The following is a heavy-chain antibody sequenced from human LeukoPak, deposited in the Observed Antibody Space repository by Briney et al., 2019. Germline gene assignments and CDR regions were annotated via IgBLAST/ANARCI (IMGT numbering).Heavy chain of an antibody. CDR1: GGSISSRGYY. D-gene: IGHD3-10*01. J-gene: IGHJ6*03. CDR2: MYYSGST. V-gene: IGHV4-39*07. CDR3: ARWFGELGRYYYYYYMDV. Sequence: SETLSLTCTVSGGSISSRGYYWGWIRQPPGKGLEWIGSMYYSGSTYYNPSLKSRVTISVDTSKNQFSLKLSSVTAADTAVYYCARWFGELGRYYYYYYMDVWGKGTTVTISS.